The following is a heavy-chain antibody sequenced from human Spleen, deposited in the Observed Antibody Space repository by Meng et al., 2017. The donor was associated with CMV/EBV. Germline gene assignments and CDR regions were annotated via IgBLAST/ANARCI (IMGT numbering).Heavy chain of an antibody. V-gene: IGHV3-49*04. CDR3: TRTWLTGDTYYFDF. D-gene: IGHD7-27*01. CDR2: IRSKSYGGTT. CDR1: GFSFSTYG. Sequence: GESLKISCATSGFSFSTYGMDWVRQAPGKGLEWVSFIRSKSYGGTTLYAASVKGRFTISRDDSKGVAYLQMNSLRTEDTAIYYCTRTWLTGDTYYFDFWGQGTLVTVSS. J-gene: IGHJ4*02.